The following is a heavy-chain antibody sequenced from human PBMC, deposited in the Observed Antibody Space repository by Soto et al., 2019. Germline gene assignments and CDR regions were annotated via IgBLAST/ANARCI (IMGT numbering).Heavy chain of an antibody. Sequence: PGESLKISCKGSGYSFTSYWVSWVRQMPGKGLEWMGRIDPSDSYTNYSPSFQGHVTISADKSISTAYLQWSSLKASDTAMYYCARHLPGIAAHWGQGTLVTSPQ. CDR1: GYSFTSYW. V-gene: IGHV5-10-1*01. J-gene: IGHJ4*02. CDR3: ARHLPGIAAH. D-gene: IGHD6-25*01. CDR2: IDPSDSYT.